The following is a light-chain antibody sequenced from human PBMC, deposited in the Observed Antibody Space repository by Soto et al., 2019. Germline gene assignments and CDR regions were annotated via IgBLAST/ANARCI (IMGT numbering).Light chain of an antibody. CDR2: AAN. J-gene: IGKJ1*01. V-gene: IGKV3-20*01. Sequence: EIVLTQTPGTLSVSPGERAALSCKASQSVTSYYLAWYQQRPGQAPRLLIYAANRRATGSPARLTGSGSGTDFNLTISSLEPEDSALYYCQQYTGAPWTFGQGTRVEIK. CDR3: QQYTGAPWT. CDR1: QSVTSYY.